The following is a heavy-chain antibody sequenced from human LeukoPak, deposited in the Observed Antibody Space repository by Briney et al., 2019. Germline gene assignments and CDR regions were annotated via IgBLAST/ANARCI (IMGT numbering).Heavy chain of an antibody. CDR3: AKSASGFNDY. CDR2: INHSGST. J-gene: IGHJ4*02. D-gene: IGHD5-12*01. CDR1: GGSFSGYY. V-gene: IGHV4-34*01. Sequence: PSETLSLTCAVYGGSFSGYYWSWIRQPPGKGLEWIGEINHSGSTNYNPSLKSRVTISVDTSKNQFSLKLSSVTAVDTAVYYCAKSASGFNDYWGQGTLVTVSS.